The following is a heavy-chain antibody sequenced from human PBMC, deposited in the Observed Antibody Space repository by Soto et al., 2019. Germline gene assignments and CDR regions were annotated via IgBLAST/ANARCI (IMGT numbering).Heavy chain of an antibody. V-gene: IGHV3-33*01. Sequence: GGSLRLSCAASGFTFSSYGMHWVRQAPGKGLEWVAVIWYDGSNKYYADSVKGRFTISRDNSKNTLYLQMNSLRAEDTAVYYCTTLTMILVHDDYWGQGTLVTVSS. CDR1: GFTFSSYG. CDR3: TTLTMILVHDDY. J-gene: IGHJ4*02. CDR2: IWYDGSNK. D-gene: IGHD3-22*01.